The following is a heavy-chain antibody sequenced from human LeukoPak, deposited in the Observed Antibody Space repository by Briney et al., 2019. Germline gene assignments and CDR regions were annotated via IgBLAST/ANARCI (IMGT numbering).Heavy chain of an antibody. CDR1: GDSISSYY. V-gene: IGHV4-59*01. CDR2: ISYSGST. Sequence: SETLSLTCTVSGDSISSYYWSWIRQPPGKGPECIGYISYSGSTNYNPSLKSRVTISLDTSKNHFSLKLTSVTAADTAVFYCARSQGAYFDYWGQGILVTVSS. J-gene: IGHJ4*02. CDR3: ARSQGAYFDY.